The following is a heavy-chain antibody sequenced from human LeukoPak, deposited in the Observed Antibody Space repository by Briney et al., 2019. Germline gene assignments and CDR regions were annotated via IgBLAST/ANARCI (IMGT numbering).Heavy chain of an antibody. CDR2: IDSSNSYI. CDR1: GFTFSTYS. Sequence: PGGSLRLSCAASGFTFSTYSMTWVRQAPGKGLEWVSSIDSSNSYIYYADSVKGRFTISRDNAKSSLYLQMNSLRAEDTAVYYCAKDLYDILTGYLSDYYYYGMDVWGQGTTVTVSS. J-gene: IGHJ6*02. D-gene: IGHD3-9*01. V-gene: IGHV3-21*04. CDR3: AKDLYDILTGYLSDYYYYGMDV.